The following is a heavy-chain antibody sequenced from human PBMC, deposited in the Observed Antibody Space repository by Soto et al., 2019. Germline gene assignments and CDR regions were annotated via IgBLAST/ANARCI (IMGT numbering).Heavy chain of an antibody. CDR1: GFTFSRYW. V-gene: IGHV3-74*01. J-gene: IGHJ3*02. CDR3: ASSIEDDSSGYYGPNDAFDI. Sequence: EVQLVESGGGLVQPGGSLRLSCAASGFTFSRYWMHWVRQAPGKGLVWVSRINSDGSSTNYADSVKGRFTISRDNAKNTLYLQMNSLRAEDTAVYYCASSIEDDSSGYYGPNDAFDIWGQGTMVTVSS. CDR2: INSDGSST. D-gene: IGHD3-22*01.